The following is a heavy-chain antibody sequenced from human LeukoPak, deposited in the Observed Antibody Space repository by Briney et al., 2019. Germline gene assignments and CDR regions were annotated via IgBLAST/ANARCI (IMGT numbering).Heavy chain of an antibody. Sequence: GASVKVSCKASGGTFSSYAISWVRQAPGQGLEWMGRIIPILGIANYAQKFQGRVTITADKSTSTAYMELSSLRSEDTAVYYCARTLAYCGGDCPRGDAFDIWGQGTMVTVSS. CDR2: IIPILGIA. CDR1: GGTFSSYA. CDR3: ARTLAYCGGDCPRGDAFDI. V-gene: IGHV1-69*04. D-gene: IGHD2-21*02. J-gene: IGHJ3*02.